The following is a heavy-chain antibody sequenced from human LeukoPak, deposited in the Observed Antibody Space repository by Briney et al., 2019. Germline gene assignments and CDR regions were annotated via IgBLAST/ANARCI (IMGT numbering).Heavy chain of an antibody. CDR3: ARWGGYYSPPPLNYYMDV. CDR2: IYPGDSDT. CDR1: GYSFTSYW. D-gene: IGHD3-3*01. J-gene: IGHJ6*03. V-gene: IGHV5-51*01. Sequence: GESLKISCKGSGYSFTSYWIGWVRQMPGKGLEWMGIIYPGDSDTRYSPSFQGQVTISADKSISTAYLRWSSLKASDTAMYYCARWGGYYSPPPLNYYMDVWGKGTTVTVSS.